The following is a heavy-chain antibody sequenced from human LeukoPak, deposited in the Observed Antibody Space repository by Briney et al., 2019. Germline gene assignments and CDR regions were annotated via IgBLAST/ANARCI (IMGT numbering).Heavy chain of an antibody. V-gene: IGHV3-66*01. J-gene: IGHJ4*02. Sequence: GGSLRLSCAASGFTVSSNYMSWVRLAPGKGLEWLSVIYAGGFTDYADSVKGRFTISRDISKNTLYLQMNSLRAEDTAVYYCARAGGRAYNGYDLRNPFDYWGQGTLVTVSS. CDR3: ARAGGRAYNGYDLRNPFDY. D-gene: IGHD5-12*01. CDR2: IYAGGFT. CDR1: GFTVSSNY.